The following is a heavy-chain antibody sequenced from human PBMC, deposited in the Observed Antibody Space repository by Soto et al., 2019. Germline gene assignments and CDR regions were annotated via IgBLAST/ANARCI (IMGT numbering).Heavy chain of an antibody. CDR2: ISSSSSYI. J-gene: IGHJ4*02. V-gene: IGHV3-21*01. CDR3: ARASSTSSPRHTISNPYDY. CDR1: GFTFSSYS. D-gene: IGHD2-2*01. Sequence: PGGSLRLSCAASGFTFSSYSMNWVRQAPGKGLEWVSSISSSSSYIYYADSVKGRFTISRDNAKNSLYLQMNSLRAEDTAVYYCARASSTSSPRHTISNPYDYWGQGTLVTVSS.